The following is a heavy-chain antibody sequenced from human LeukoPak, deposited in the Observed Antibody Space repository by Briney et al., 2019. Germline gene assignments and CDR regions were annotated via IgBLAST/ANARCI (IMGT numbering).Heavy chain of an antibody. CDR2: IKQDGSEK. D-gene: IGHD3-22*01. J-gene: IGHJ3*02. V-gene: IGHV3-7*01. CDR1: GFTFSSYW. CDR3: AREVYYDSSGYTAYDAFDI. Sequence: GGSLRLSCAASGFTFSSYWMSWVRQAPGKGLEWVANIKQDGSEKYYVDSVKGRFTISRDNAKNSLYLQMNSLRAEDTAVYYCAREVYYDSSGYTAYDAFDIWGQGTMVTVSS.